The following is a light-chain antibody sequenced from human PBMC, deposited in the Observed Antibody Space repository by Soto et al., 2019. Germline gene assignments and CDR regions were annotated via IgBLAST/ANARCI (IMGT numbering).Light chain of an antibody. CDR3: QQYNNWPRS. V-gene: IGKV3-11*01. J-gene: IGKJ1*01. CDR1: QSVSTY. CDR2: DAS. Sequence: DIVLTQSPATLSLSPGERATLSCRASQSVSTYLAWYQQKPGQAPRLFIYDASNRATGIPARFSVSGSGTDFTLTISRLEPEDYAVYYCQQYNNWPRSFGQGTKVDIK.